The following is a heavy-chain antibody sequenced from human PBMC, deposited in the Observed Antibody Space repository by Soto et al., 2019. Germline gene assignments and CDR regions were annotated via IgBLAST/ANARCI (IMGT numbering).Heavy chain of an antibody. CDR3: AKDKGRTAIDY. J-gene: IGHJ4*02. CDR1: GLTFSAAG. V-gene: IGHV3-30*18. Sequence: QVQLVESGGGVVQPGRSLRLSCAASGLTFSAAGMHWVRQAPGKGLEWVAFIANDGRSESYADSVKGRFTISREISQNRLYLQMNGLRGEDTAVYYCAKDKGRTAIDYWGQGTLVSVSS. CDR2: IANDGRSE.